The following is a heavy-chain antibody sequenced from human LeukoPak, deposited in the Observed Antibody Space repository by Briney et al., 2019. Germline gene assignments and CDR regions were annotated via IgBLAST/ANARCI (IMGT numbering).Heavy chain of an antibody. J-gene: IGHJ4*02. CDR3: ARGMPTIVY. Sequence: PGGSMRLSCVVSGFTFSTYVMHWVRQAPGKGLVWVSRINGDGSDTGYADSVKGRFTVSRDNAKNTLYLQMNSLRAEDTAVYYCARGMPTIVYWGQGTLVTVSS. V-gene: IGHV3-74*01. CDR2: INGDGSDT. D-gene: IGHD5-24*01. CDR1: GFTFSTYV.